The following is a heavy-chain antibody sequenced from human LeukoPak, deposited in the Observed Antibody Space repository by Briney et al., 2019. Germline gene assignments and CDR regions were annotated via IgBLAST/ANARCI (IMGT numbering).Heavy chain of an antibody. Sequence: PSETLSLTCAVYGGSFSGYYWSWIRQPPGKGLEWIGEINHSGSTNYNPSLKSRVIISVGTSKNQFSLKLSSVTAADTAVYYCARDYYDSSGYYFYFDYWGQGTLVTVSS. V-gene: IGHV4-34*01. J-gene: IGHJ4*02. CDR3: ARDYYDSSGYYFYFDY. CDR2: INHSGST. CDR1: GGSFSGYY. D-gene: IGHD3-22*01.